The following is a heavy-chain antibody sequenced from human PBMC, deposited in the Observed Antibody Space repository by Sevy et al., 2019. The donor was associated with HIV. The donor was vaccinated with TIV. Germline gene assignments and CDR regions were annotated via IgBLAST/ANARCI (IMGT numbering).Heavy chain of an antibody. CDR1: GFTFSSYS. Sequence: GGSLRLSCAASGFTFSSYSMNWVRQAPGKGLEWVSSISSSSSYKYYADSVKGRFTISSDNAKNSLYLQMNSLRAEDTAVYYCARVMLSYYDILTGYYIHDAFDIWGQGTMVTVSS. J-gene: IGHJ3*02. CDR3: ARVMLSYYDILTGYYIHDAFDI. D-gene: IGHD3-9*01. CDR2: ISSSSSYK. V-gene: IGHV3-21*01.